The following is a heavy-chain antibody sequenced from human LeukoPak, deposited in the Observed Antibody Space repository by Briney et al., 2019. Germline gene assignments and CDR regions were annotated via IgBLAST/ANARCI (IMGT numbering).Heavy chain of an antibody. CDR3: ALTGAYCGGDCYSYAFDI. J-gene: IGHJ3*02. CDR1: GGTFSSYA. Sequence: ASVKVSCKASGGTFSSYAISWVRQAPGQGLEWMGIINPSGGSTSYAQKFQGRVTMTRDMSTSTVYMELSSLRSEDTAVYYCALTGAYCGGDCYSYAFDIWGQGTMVTVSS. V-gene: IGHV1-46*01. CDR2: INPSGGST. D-gene: IGHD2-21*02.